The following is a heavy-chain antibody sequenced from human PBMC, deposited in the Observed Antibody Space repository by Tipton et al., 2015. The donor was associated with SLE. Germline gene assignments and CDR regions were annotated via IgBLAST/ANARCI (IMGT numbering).Heavy chain of an antibody. J-gene: IGHJ3*02. Sequence: SLRLSCAASGFTVSSNYMSWVRQAPGKGLEWVSVIYSGGSTYYADSVKGRFTISRDNSKNTLYLQMNSLRAEDTAVYYCARDALRDLGSYGEDAFDIWGQGTMVTVSS. D-gene: IGHD1-26*01. CDR2: IYSGGST. CDR1: GFTVSSNY. CDR3: ARDALRDLGSYGEDAFDI. V-gene: IGHV3-53*05.